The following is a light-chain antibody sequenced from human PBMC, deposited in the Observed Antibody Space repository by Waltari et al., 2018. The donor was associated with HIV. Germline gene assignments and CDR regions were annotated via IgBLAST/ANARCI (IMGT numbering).Light chain of an antibody. V-gene: IGLV2-14*01. J-gene: IGLJ3*02. CDR2: EVS. CDR1: SSDVGAYNF. Sequence: QSALTQPASVSGSPGQSITISCTGSSSDVGAYNFVSWYQQHPGKAPKVLLHEVSNRPSGVSNRFSASKSGNTASLTISGLQAEDEADYYCSSYTGDNSVLFGGGTKLSVV. CDR3: SSYTGDNSVL.